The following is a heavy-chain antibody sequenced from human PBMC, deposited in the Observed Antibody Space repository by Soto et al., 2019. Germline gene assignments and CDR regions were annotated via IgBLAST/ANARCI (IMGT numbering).Heavy chain of an antibody. J-gene: IGHJ6*02. CDR2: ISGSGGST. V-gene: IGHV3-23*01. D-gene: IGHD3-3*01. Sequence: PVGSLRLSCAASGFTFSSYAMSWVRQAPGKGLEWVSAISGSGGSTYYADSVKGRFTISRDNSKNTLYLQMNSLRAEDTAVYYCAKTSTYYDFWSGYYPPTGMDVWGQGTTVTVSS. CDR3: AKTSTYYDFWSGYYPPTGMDV. CDR1: GFTFSSYA.